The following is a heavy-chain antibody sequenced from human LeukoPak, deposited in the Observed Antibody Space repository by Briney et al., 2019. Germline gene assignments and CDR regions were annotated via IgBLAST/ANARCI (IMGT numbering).Heavy chain of an antibody. D-gene: IGHD6-19*01. V-gene: IGHV4-4*07. CDR1: GGSISSYY. CDR3: ARGKRAVAGTIGAFDI. Sequence: SETLSLTCTVSGGSISSYYWSWIRQPAGKGLEWIGRIHTSGSTNYNPSLKSRVTMSVDTSKNQFSLKLSSVTAADTAVYYCARGKRAVAGTIGAFDIWGQGTMVTVSS. CDR2: IHTSGST. J-gene: IGHJ3*02.